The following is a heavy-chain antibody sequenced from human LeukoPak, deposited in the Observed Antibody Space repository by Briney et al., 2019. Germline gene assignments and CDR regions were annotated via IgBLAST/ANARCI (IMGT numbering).Heavy chain of an antibody. CDR3: ARVVVPAAMGNWFDL. D-gene: IGHD2-2*01. CDR2: IYPGDSDT. V-gene: IGHV5-51*01. Sequence: GESLKISCKGSGYSFTSYWIGWVRQMPGKGLEWMGIIYPGDSDTRYSPSFQGQVTISADKSISTAYLQWSSLKASDTAMYYCARVVVPAAMGNWFDLWGQGTLVTVSS. CDR1: GYSFTSYW. J-gene: IGHJ5*02.